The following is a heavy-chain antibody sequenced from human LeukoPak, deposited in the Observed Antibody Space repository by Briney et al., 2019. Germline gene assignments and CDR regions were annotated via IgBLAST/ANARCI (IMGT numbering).Heavy chain of an antibody. V-gene: IGHV4-59*01. D-gene: IGHD1-1*01. CDR1: GGSINSYY. CDR2: IYNSGSP. Sequence: SETLSLTCTVSGGSINSYYWNWIRQPPGKGLELIGYIYNSGSPTYNPSLKSRVTISVDTSKNQFSPQLRSVTAADTAVYYCAGDVMSTALDAFDVWGQGTMVTVSS. J-gene: IGHJ3*01. CDR3: AGDVMSTALDAFDV.